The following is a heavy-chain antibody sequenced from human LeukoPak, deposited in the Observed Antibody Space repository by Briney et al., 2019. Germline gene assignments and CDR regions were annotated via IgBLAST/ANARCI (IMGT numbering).Heavy chain of an antibody. Sequence: GGSLRLSCAASGFTFSSYSMNWVRQAPGKGLEWVATIKHDGSEANYVDSVKGRFTSSRDNANNLLFLQMNSLRADDTAVYYCARYVSALDYWGQGTLVTVSS. D-gene: IGHD3-10*02. CDR3: ARYVSALDY. V-gene: IGHV3-7*05. CDR1: GFTFSSYS. CDR2: IKHDGSEA. J-gene: IGHJ4*02.